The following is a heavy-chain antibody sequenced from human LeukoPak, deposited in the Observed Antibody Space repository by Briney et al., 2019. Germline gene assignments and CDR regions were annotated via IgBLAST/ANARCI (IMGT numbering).Heavy chain of an antibody. CDR1: GFTFSSYA. J-gene: IGHJ4*02. Sequence: GGSLRLSCAASGFTFSSYAMHWVRQAPGKGLEWVAFIRNDGNNIRYADSVKGRFTISRDNSKNTLYLQMNSLKSEDTAVYYCAKLGSSGLQGYWGQGTLVTVSS. D-gene: IGHD6-6*01. CDR2: IRNDGNNI. V-gene: IGHV3-30*02. CDR3: AKLGSSGLQGY.